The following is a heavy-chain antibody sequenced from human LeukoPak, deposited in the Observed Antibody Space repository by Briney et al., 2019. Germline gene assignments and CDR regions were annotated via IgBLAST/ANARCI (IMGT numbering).Heavy chain of an antibody. Sequence: GGSLRLSCTVSGFTVSSNSMSWVRQAPGKGLEWVSFIYSGGSTQYSDSVKGRFTISRDNSKNTLYLQMNSLRTEDTAVYYCARLAQGYALWNSYYYYYYMDVWGKGTMVTISS. V-gene: IGHV3-53*01. J-gene: IGHJ6*03. D-gene: IGHD5-12*01. CDR2: IYSGGST. CDR1: GFTVSSNS. CDR3: ARLAQGYALWNSYYYYYYMDV.